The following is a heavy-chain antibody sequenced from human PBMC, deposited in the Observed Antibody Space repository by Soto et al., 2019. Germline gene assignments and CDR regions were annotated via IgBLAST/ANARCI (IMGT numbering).Heavy chain of an antibody. J-gene: IGHJ4*02. CDR3: ARIRVGSSGFYFDY. CDR1: GFSLSTSGMC. Sequence: SGPTLVNPTQTLTLTCTFSGFSLSTSGMCVSWIRQPPGKALEWLARIDWDDDKYYSTSLKTRLTISKDTSKNQVVLTMTNMDPVDTATYYCARIRVGSSGFYFDYWGQGTLVTVSS. D-gene: IGHD6-19*01. V-gene: IGHV2-70*11. CDR2: IDWDDDK.